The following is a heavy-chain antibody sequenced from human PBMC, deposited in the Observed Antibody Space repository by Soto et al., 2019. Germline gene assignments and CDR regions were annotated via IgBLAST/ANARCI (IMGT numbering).Heavy chain of an antibody. D-gene: IGHD3-9*01. J-gene: IGHJ4*02. V-gene: IGHV4-30-4*01. CDR2: IYYSGST. CDR3: ARVTYYDILTGYPSSPHFDE. Sequence: QVQLQESGPGLVKPSQTLSLTCTVSGGSISSGDYYWSWIRQPPGKGLEWIGYIYYSGSTYYNPSLKRRVTIAVDKTKNQYSLQLSSVTDADTAVYYCARVTYYDILTGYPSSPHFDEWGQGTLVTVSS. CDR1: GGSISSGDYY.